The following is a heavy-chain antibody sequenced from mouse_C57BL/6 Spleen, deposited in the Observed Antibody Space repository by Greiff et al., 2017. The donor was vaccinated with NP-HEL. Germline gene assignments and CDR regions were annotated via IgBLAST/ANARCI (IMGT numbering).Heavy chain of an antibody. J-gene: IGHJ2*01. Sequence: QVQLQQSGPELVKPGASVKISCKASGYAFSSSWMNWVKQRPGKGLEWIGRIYPGDGDTNYNGKFKGKATLTADKSSSTAYMQLSSLTSEDSAVYFCARGITTVVANCDYWGQGTTLTVSS. V-gene: IGHV1-82*01. CDR3: ARGITTVVANCDY. CDR2: IYPGDGDT. D-gene: IGHD1-1*01. CDR1: GYAFSSSW.